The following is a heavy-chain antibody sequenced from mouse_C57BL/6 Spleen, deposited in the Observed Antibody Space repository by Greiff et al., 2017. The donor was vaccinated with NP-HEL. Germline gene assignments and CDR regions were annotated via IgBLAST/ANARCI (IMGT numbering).Heavy chain of an antibody. CDR3: ARYRGYGSSFDY. Sequence: EVQLQQSGPELVKPGASVKISCKASGYTFTDYYMNWVKQSHGKSLEWIGDINPNNGGTSYNQKFKGKATLTVDKSSSTAYMELRSLTSEDSAVYYCARYRGYGSSFDYWGQGTTLTVSS. CDR2: INPNNGGT. J-gene: IGHJ2*01. CDR1: GYTFTDYY. D-gene: IGHD1-1*01. V-gene: IGHV1-26*01.